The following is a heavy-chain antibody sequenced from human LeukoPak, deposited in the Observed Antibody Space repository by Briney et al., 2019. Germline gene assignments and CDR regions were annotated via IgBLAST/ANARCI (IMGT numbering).Heavy chain of an antibody. Sequence: WGSLRLSCAASGFTFSSYSMQWVRQTPGKGLEWVGIMSNSGENTFYGEAVKGRFTISRDNSQNTLYLQMNSLRPEDTAVYYCAKGGASVTRYVDYWGQGTPVTVSS. CDR3: AKGGASVTRYVDY. J-gene: IGHJ4*02. CDR1: GFTFSSYS. CDR2: MSNSGENT. V-gene: IGHV3-30*18. D-gene: IGHD4-17*01.